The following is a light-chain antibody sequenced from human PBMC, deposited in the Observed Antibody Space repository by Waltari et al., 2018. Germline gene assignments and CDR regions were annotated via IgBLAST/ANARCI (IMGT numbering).Light chain of an antibody. Sequence: QSALTPPASVSGSPGQSTTISCTAPSGDFGAIKILSWYQQHPGKAPKVVIYDVTERPSGVSNRFSGSKSGSTASLTISGLQTEDEAGYYCSSRTNSITWVFGGGTKVTVL. CDR3: SSRTNSITWV. V-gene: IGLV2-14*03. J-gene: IGLJ3*02. CDR2: DVT. CDR1: SGDFGAIKI.